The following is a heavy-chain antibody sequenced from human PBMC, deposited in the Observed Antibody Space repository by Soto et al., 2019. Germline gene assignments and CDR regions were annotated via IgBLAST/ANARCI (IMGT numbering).Heavy chain of an antibody. CDR2: IYHSGST. V-gene: IGHV4-30-2*01. CDR3: ARADPDASVGY. J-gene: IGHJ4*02. CDR1: GGSISSGGYS. D-gene: IGHD2-15*01. Sequence: PSETLSLTCAVSGGSISSGGYSWSWIRQPPGKGLEWIGYIYHSGSTYYNPSLKSRVTISADTSKNQFSLRMNSMIAADTAVYYCARADPDASVGYWGQGTLVTVSS.